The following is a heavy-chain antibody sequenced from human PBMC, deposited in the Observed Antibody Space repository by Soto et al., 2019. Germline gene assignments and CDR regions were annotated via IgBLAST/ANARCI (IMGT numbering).Heavy chain of an antibody. J-gene: IGHJ4*01. D-gene: IGHD1-1*01. CDR3: AKGRPRRTSGYSFDY. Sequence: EVQLLESGGKLVQPGGSLTLSCAASGFTFSTYAMAGGRQAPGKGLEWVSGVIARGLNTDYADPVKGRFYSSRDNSKNTVSLHMSSLRAEDTALYYCAKGRPRRTSGYSFDYWCHAAPVTVSS. CDR1: GFTFSTYA. CDR2: VIARGLNT. V-gene: IGHV3-23*01.